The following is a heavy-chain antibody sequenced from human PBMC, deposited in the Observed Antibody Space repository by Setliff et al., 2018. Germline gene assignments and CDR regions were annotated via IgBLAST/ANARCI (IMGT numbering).Heavy chain of an antibody. V-gene: IGHV1-69*13. CDR1: GGTFSSSG. D-gene: IGHD3-16*01. CDR2: FIPILGAT. Sequence: GASVKVSCKSSGGTFSSSGITWVRQAPGQGLQWLGRFIPILGATNYAQNFQGRVTITADESTSTGYMELRSQRSDDTAVYYCARELRSPYWHLDSWGQGTQVTVSS. J-gene: IGHJ5*01. CDR3: ARELRSPYWHLDS.